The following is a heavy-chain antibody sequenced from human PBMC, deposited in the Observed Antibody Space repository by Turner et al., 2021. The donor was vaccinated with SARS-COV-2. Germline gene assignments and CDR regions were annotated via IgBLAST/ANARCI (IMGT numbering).Heavy chain of an antibody. D-gene: IGHD6-19*01. CDR2: INNSRST. CDR1: GESFSVYY. Sequence: QVQLQQWVAGLLKPSEPLSLTCTVYGESFSVYYWSWVRQPPGKGLEWIGEINNSRSTNYNPSLKSGGTISVDTSKNQLSLKLSSVTAADTAVYYCARSGWSLWYFDYWGQGTLVTVSS. J-gene: IGHJ4*02. V-gene: IGHV4-34*01. CDR3: ARSGWSLWYFDY.